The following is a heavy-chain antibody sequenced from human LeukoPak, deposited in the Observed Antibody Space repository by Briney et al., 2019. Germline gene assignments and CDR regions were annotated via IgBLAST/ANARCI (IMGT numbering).Heavy chain of an antibody. V-gene: IGHV1-2*02. J-gene: IGHJ3*02. CDR3: ARGSMDDFWSGYYGDAFDI. CDR2: INPNSGGT. Sequence: ASVKVSCKASGYTFTGYSMHWVRQAPGQGLEWMGWINPNSGGTNYAQKFQGRVTMTRDTSISTAYMDLSRLTSDDTAVYYCARGSMDDFWSGYYGDAFDIWGQGTMVTVSS. CDR1: GYTFTGYS. D-gene: IGHD3-3*01.